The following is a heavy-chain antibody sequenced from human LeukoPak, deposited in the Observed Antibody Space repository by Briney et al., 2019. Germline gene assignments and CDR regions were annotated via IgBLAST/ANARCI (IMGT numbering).Heavy chain of an antibody. V-gene: IGHV3-23*01. D-gene: IGHD3-22*01. CDR2: ISGSGGDT. Sequence: PGGSLRLSCAASGFTFSSYAMSWVRQAPGKGLEWVSGISGSGGDTYYADSVKGRFTISRDNSKNTLYLQMNSLRAEDTAIYYCAKDSSTSGYYYPLYWGQGTLVTVSS. CDR1: GFTFSSYA. J-gene: IGHJ4*02. CDR3: AKDSSTSGYYYPLY.